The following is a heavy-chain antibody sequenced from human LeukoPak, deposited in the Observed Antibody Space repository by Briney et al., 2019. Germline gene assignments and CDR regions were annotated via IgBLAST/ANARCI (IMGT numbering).Heavy chain of an antibody. V-gene: IGHV4-39*01. CDR3: ARHVYGEYGPGDY. J-gene: IGHJ4*02. D-gene: IGHD4-17*01. Sequence: SETLSLTCTVSGGSFSSSSHFWGWLREHPGRVLEWIGSIRNSGNTYYSPSLKSRVTISVDTSKNQFSLKLSSVTAADTAVYYCARHVYGEYGPGDYWGQGILVTVSS. CDR2: IRNSGNT. CDR1: GGSFSSSSHF.